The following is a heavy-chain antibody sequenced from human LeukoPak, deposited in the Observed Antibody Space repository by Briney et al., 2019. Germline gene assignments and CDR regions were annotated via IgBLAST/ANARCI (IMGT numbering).Heavy chain of an antibody. V-gene: IGHV3-48*04. J-gene: IGHJ4*02. Sequence: GGSLRLSCADSGFTFNSYSMNCVRQAPGKGLERVSYISSSSSTIYYADSVKVRFTISRDNAKNSLYLKMNSLSAEDTALYYCAREGPTWIQLWSHFDYWGQGTLVTVSS. D-gene: IGHD5-18*01. CDR2: ISSSSSTI. CDR1: GFTFNSYS. CDR3: AREGPTWIQLWSHFDY.